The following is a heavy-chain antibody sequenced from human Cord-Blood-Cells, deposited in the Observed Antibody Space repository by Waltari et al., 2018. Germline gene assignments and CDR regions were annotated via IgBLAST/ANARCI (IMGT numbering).Heavy chain of an antibody. J-gene: IGHJ4*02. CDR2: IYYRGST. V-gene: IGHV4-39*01. D-gene: IGHD4-17*01. CDR1: GGSISSSSYY. CDR3: ARHSGDYAIFDY. Sequence: QLQLQESGPGLVKPSETLSLTCTVSGGSISSSSYYWGWFRDPPGKGLEWIGSIYYRGSTYHNPSLKSRVTISVDTSKNQFSPKVSACTAPHTAVYYCARHSGDYAIFDYWGQGTLVTVSS.